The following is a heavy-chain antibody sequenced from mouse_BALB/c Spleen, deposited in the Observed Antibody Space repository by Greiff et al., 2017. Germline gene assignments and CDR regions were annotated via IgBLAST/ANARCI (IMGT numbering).Heavy chain of an antibody. V-gene: IGHV14-3*02. D-gene: IGHD4-1*01. CDR1: GFNIKDTY. CDR2: IDPANGNT. CDR3: ARWTGRGAY. J-gene: IGHJ3*01. Sequence: EVQLQQSGAELLKPGASVKLSCTTSGFNIKDTYMHWVKQRPEQGLEWIGRIDPANGNTKYDPKFQGKATITADTSSNTAYLQLSSLTSEDTAVYYCARWTGRGAYWGQGTLVTVSA.